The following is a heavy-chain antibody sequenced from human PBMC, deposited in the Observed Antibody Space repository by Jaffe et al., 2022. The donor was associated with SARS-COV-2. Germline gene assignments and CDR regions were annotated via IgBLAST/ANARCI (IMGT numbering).Heavy chain of an antibody. Sequence: QVQLQESGPGLVKPSQTLSLTCTVSGGSISSGSYYWSWIRQPAGKGLEWIGRIYTSGSTNYNPSLKSRVTISVDTSKNQFSLKLSSVTAADTAVYYCARDPYSNPYYYYGMDVWGQGTTVTVSS. D-gene: IGHD4-4*01. J-gene: IGHJ6*02. CDR1: GGSISSGSYY. V-gene: IGHV4-61*02. CDR2: IYTSGST. CDR3: ARDPYSNPYYYYGMDV.